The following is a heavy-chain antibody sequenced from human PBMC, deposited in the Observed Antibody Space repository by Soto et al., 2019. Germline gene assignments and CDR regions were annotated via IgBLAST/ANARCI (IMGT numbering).Heavy chain of an antibody. CDR3: ARGNLAVADY. Sequence: WGSLRLSCAASGFTFSSYAMHWVRQAPGKGLEWVAVISYDGSNKYYADSVKGRFTISRDNSKNTLYLQMNSLRAEDTAVYYCARGNLAVADYWGQGTLVTVSS. CDR2: ISYDGSNK. J-gene: IGHJ4*02. D-gene: IGHD6-19*01. V-gene: IGHV3-30-3*01. CDR1: GFTFSSYA.